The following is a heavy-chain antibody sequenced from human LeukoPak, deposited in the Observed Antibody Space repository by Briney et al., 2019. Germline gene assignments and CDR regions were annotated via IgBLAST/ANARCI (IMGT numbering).Heavy chain of an antibody. CDR2: IIPIFGTA. J-gene: IGHJ5*02. CDR3: AREKQQPAPFDP. D-gene: IGHD6-13*01. CDR1: GGTFSSYA. V-gene: IGHV1-69*05. Sequence: ASVKVSCKASGGTFSSYAIIWVRQAPGQGLEWMGGIIPIFGTANYAQKFQGRVTITTDESTSTAYMELSSLRSEDTAVYYCAREKQQPAPFDPWGQGTLVSVSS.